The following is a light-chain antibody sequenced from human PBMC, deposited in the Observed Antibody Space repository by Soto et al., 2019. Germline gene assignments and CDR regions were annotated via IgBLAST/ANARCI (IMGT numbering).Light chain of an antibody. J-gene: IGKJ4*01. V-gene: IGKV2-28*01. CDR2: LGS. Sequence: DIVMTQSPLSLPVTPGEPASISCRSSQSLLHSNGYNYLDWYLQKPGQSPQLLIYLGSNRASGVPDRFSGSGSGTDFTLKISRVEDEDVGVYYCMPALQTQLTLGGGTKVDIK. CDR3: MPALQTQLT. CDR1: QSLLHSNGYNY.